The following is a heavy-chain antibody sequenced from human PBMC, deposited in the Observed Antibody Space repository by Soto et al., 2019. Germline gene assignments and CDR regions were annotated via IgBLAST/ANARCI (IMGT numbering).Heavy chain of an antibody. J-gene: IGHJ4*02. CDR2: ISPYNGHT. V-gene: IGHV1-18*01. CDR1: GYTFTNFG. D-gene: IGHD3-10*01. Sequence: VASVKVSCKASGYTFTNFGISWVRQAPGQGLEWMGWISPYNGHTHYTQRFQGRVTMTTDTSTTTAFMELRSLRSDDTAVYYCAREDFGDKIDYWGQGTLVTVSS. CDR3: AREDFGDKIDY.